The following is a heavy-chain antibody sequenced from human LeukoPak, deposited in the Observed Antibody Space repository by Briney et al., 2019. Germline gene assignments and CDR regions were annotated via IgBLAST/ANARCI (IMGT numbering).Heavy chain of an antibody. CDR3: ARVRYRLAETYIDY. D-gene: IGHD3-16*01. CDR1: VYTFTGYY. V-gene: IGHV1-2*02. J-gene: IGHJ4*02. CDR2: INPNSGDT. Sequence: ASVKVSCKASVYTFTGYYMHWVRQAPGQGLEWRGWINPNSGDTNYAQKFQGRVTMTRDTSISTAYMELSRLRSDDTAVYYCARVRYRLAETYIDYWGQGTLVTVSS.